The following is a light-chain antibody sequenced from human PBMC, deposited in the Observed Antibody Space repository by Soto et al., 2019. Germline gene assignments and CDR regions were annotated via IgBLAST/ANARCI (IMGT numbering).Light chain of an antibody. CDR3: ASYEGGNNV. CDR1: SSDVGGYNF. V-gene: IGLV2-8*01. Sequence: QSALTQPPSASGSPGQSVTISCTGTSSDVGGYNFVSWYQQYPGKVPKLMVYEVNKRPSGVPDRFSGSKSGNTASLTVSAVQAEDEADYYCASYEGGNNVFGTGTKLTVL. CDR2: EVN. J-gene: IGLJ1*01.